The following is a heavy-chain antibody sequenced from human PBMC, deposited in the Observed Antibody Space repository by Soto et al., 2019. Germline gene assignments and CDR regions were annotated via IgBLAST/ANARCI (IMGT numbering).Heavy chain of an antibody. CDR1: GCTFSSYA. CDR2: IIPIFGTA. CDR3: ARVSGVRNYFDY. D-gene: IGHD1-26*01. J-gene: IGHJ4*02. V-gene: IGHV1-69*13. Sequence: SLKVSCETSGCTFSSYAISWVRQAPGQGLEWMGGIIPIFGTANYAQKFQGRGTITADESTSKAYMELSSLRSEDTAVYYCARVSGVRNYFDYWGQGTLVTVSS.